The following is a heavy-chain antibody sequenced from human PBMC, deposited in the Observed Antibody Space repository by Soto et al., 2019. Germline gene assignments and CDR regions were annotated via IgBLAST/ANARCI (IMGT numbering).Heavy chain of an antibody. D-gene: IGHD7-27*01. V-gene: IGHV3-7*03. J-gene: IGHJ4*02. CDR1: GFVFRSFW. CDR2: INPDGSEK. Sequence: GESLKISCSASGFVFRSFWMNWVRQAPGKGLEWVANINPDGSEKYYADSVKGRFSISRDNAETSVYLQMNNVRAEDTAVYYCARGTGENDYWGQGTLVTVSS. CDR3: ARGTGENDY.